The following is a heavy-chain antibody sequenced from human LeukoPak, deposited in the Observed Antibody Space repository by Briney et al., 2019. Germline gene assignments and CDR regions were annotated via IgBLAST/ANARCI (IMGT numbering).Heavy chain of an antibody. CDR2: IIPIFGTA. Sequence: GSSVKVSCKASGGTFSSYAISWVRQAPGQGLEWMGGIIPIFGTANYAQKFQGRVTITADKSTSTAYMELSSLRSDDTAVYYCARGRGRGTTYYSFAYWGQGTLVTVSS. D-gene: IGHD3/OR15-3a*01. J-gene: IGHJ4*02. V-gene: IGHV1-69*06. CDR3: ARGRGRGTTYYSFAY. CDR1: GGTFSSYA.